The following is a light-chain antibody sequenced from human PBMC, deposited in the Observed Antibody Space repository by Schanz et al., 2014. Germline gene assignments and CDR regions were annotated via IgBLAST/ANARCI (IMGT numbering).Light chain of an antibody. V-gene: IGKV1-5*01. J-gene: IGKJ1*01. CDR2: DAS. CDR1: QSFNNW. Sequence: DIQMTQSPSSLSASIGDRVTITCRASQSFNNWLAWYQQKPGKAPKLLIYDASSLESGVPSRFSGSGSGTEFTLTISSLQPDDFATYYCQQYNGYSPRTFGQGTKVDVK. CDR3: QQYNGYSPRT.